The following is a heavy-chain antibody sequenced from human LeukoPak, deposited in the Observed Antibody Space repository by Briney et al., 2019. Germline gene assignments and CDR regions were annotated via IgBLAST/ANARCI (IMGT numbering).Heavy chain of an antibody. Sequence: GGSLRLSCAASGFTFSDYYMSWIRQTPGKGLEWVSYISSSSGHTEYADSVKGRFTVSRDNAKNSLFLQLNSLRADGTAVYYCAIVGSIAAAGTPDYWGQGTLVTVSS. CDR2: ISSSSGHT. CDR3: AIVGSIAAAGTPDY. V-gene: IGHV3-11*06. J-gene: IGHJ4*02. CDR1: GFTFSDYY. D-gene: IGHD6-13*01.